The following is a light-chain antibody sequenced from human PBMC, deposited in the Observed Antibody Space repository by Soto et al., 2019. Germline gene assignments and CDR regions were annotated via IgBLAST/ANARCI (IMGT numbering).Light chain of an antibody. CDR3: QQYNSYSPWT. V-gene: IGKV1-5*01. Sequence: DLQMTQSPSTPSASVGGRDTIPFRASQNVNKWLAWFQQKPGKVPKLLIFDASTLQTGVPSRFGGGGSGTEFTLTISGLQPDDFATYYCQQYNSYSPWTFGPGTKVDIK. CDR1: QNVNKW. CDR2: DAS. J-gene: IGKJ1*01.